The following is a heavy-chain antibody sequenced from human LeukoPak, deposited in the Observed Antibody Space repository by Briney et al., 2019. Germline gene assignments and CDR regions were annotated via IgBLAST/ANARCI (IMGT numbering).Heavy chain of an antibody. D-gene: IGHD3-10*01. CDR1: GFHFDTYG. V-gene: IGHV3-33*01. CDR3: ARGTRVQLPRYYYHGLAL. CDR2: IWHDGDKN. J-gene: IGHJ6*02. Sequence: GGSLRLSCAASGFHFDTYGMHWVRRAPGKGLECVEVIWHDGDKNYYSDSVKGRFTASRDNSKNMLFLQMNDLAVEDTAVYFCARGTRVQLPRYYYHGLALWGQGTTVIVSS.